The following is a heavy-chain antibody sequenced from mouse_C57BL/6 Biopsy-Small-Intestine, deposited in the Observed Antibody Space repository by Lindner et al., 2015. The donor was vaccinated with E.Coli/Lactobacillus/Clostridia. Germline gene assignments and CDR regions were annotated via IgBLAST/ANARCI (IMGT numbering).Heavy chain of an antibody. V-gene: IGHV1-19*01. J-gene: IGHJ1*01. CDR3: ARERIPGDSAHGYFDL. Sequence: SVKVSCKASGYTFSDYFMHVGAATAPGTKGLRWSGSNHALTVMTQAMHSKVSGSFGPPSTRDTSISTTYLDLNRLRSDDTAVYYCARERIPGDSAHGYFDLWGRGTLVTVSS. CDR1: GYTFSDYF. D-gene: IGHD5-2*01. CDR2: HALTVMT.